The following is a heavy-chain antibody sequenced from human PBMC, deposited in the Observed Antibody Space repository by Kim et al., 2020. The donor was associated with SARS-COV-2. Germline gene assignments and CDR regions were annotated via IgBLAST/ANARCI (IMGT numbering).Heavy chain of an antibody. V-gene: IGHV4-39*02. D-gene: IGHD6-13*01. CDR3: SRDPRDSSPFDY. CDR1: DGSISNSNYY. Sequence: SETLSLTCTVSDGSISNSNYYWGWIRQPPGKGLEWIGSIFYSGTTYYNPSLKSRATISVDTSNNLFTLTLSSVTAADPAVYYCSRDPRDSSPFDYWGQGT. J-gene: IGHJ4*02. CDR2: IFYSGTT.